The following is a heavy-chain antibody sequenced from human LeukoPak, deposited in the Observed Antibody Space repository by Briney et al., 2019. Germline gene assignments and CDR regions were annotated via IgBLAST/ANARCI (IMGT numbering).Heavy chain of an antibody. CDR1: GFTFSSYS. CDR3: ARDLSGDYFSGC. J-gene: IGHJ4*02. V-gene: IGHV3-21*01. CDR2: ISSSSSYI. D-gene: IGHD4-17*01. Sequence: GGSLRLSCAASGFTFSSYSMNWVRQAPGKGLEWVSSISSSSSYIYYADSVKGRFTISRDNAKNSLYLQMNSLRAEDTAVYYCARDLSGDYFSGCWGQGTLVTVSS.